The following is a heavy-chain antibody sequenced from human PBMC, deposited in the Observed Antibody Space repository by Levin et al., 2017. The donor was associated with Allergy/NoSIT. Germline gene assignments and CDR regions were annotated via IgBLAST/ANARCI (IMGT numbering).Heavy chain of an antibody. CDR1: GGSISSGGYS. J-gene: IGHJ5*02. CDR3: ARSSRNPSWFDP. Sequence: PSQTLSLTCAVSGGSISSGGYSWSWIRQPPGKGLEWIGYIYHSGSTYYNPSLKSRVTISVDRSKNQFSLKLSSVTAADTAVYYCARSSRNPSWFDPWGQGTLVTVSS. CDR2: IYHSGST. V-gene: IGHV4-30-2*01.